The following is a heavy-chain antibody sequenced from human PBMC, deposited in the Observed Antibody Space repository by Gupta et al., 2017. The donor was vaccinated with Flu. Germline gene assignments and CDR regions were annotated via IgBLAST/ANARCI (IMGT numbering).Heavy chain of an antibody. CDR3: ARTTGPYDYDSSGYYGDFDY. V-gene: IGHV3-11*03. D-gene: IGHD3-22*01. CDR1: DYY. CDR2: ISANSGYT. J-gene: IGHJ4*02. Sequence: DYYMSWIRQAPGRGLEWLSYISANSGYTKYADSVKGRFTTSRDNAKNSLFLQMNDLRAEDTAVYYCARTTGPYDYDSSGYYGDFDYWGQGILVTVS.